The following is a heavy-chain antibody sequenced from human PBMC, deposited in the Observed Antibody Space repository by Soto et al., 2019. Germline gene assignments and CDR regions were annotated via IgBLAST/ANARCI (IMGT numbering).Heavy chain of an antibody. J-gene: IGHJ6*02. CDR1: GGAISTYY. V-gene: IGHV4-59*01. CDR3: ARSYGSGSYYDYYYGMDV. D-gene: IGHD3-10*01. Sequence: XETLCLTCSVSGGAISTYYWSWIRQFPGQGLEWIGYIYHSGSSQYNPSLTSRVTISVDTSKNQLSLRLSSVTAADTAVYYCARSYGSGSYYDYYYGMDVWGQGTTVTVSS. CDR2: IYHSGSS.